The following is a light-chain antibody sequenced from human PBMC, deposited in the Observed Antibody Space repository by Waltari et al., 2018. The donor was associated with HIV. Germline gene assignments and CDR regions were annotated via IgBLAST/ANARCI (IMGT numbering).Light chain of an antibody. V-gene: IGKV3-20*01. Sequence: EIVLTQSPGTLSLSPGEGATLSCRASQSVTNNFLAWFQQKRGQAPRLLFYGASTRATGIPDRFSGSGSGTEFTLTVSRLEPEDFVVYYCQQYGNSVYTFGQGTKLEIK. CDR3: QQYGNSVYT. CDR1: QSVTNNF. CDR2: GAS. J-gene: IGKJ2*01.